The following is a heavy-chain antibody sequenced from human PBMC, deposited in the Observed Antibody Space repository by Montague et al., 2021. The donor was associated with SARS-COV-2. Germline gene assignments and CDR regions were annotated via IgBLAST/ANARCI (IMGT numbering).Heavy chain of an antibody. CDR2: ISDSGST. J-gene: IGHJ4*02. D-gene: IGHD2-15*01. CDR1: GGSISSFY. Sequence: SETLSLPCTVSGGSISSFYWSWFRQPPGKGLEWIGYISDSGSTNYNPSLTSRVTMSVDTSKNQFSLKVNSVTAADTAVYYCARHYSATLPAVYWGQGTLVPVS. V-gene: IGHV4-59*08. CDR3: ARHYSATLPAVY.